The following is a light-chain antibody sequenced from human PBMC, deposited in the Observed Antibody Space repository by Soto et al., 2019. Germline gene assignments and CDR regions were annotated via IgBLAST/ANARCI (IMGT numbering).Light chain of an antibody. Sequence: IEMTQSPATLSLAPGERVTLSCRASESVSTNLAWYQQKAGQAPRLLIYGATSRATGIPARFSGSGSGTEFTLTISSLQSEDIAVYYCHQYKNLPPITFGQGTRLEIK. CDR3: HQYKNLPPIT. CDR1: ESVSTN. CDR2: GAT. V-gene: IGKV3-15*01. J-gene: IGKJ5*01.